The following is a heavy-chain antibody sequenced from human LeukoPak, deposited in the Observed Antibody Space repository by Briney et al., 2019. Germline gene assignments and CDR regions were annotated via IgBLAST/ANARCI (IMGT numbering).Heavy chain of an antibody. Sequence: SVKVSCKACGGTFSSYAISWVRQAPGQGLEWMGGIIPIFDTANYTQNFQGRVTNTADESTSTPYMEISRLRSENTRVYYCARGDSSGSYPDSRGPGTLVTVSP. D-gene: IGHD3-22*01. CDR3: ARGDSSGSYPDS. J-gene: IGHJ4*02. CDR2: IIPIFDTA. CDR1: GGTFSSYA. V-gene: IGHV1-69*13.